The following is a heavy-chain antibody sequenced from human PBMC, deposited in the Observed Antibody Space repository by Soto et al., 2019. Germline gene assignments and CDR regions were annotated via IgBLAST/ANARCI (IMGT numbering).Heavy chain of an antibody. Sequence: PSETLSLTCTVSGGPISSGDYYWSWIRQPPGKGLEWIGYIYYSGSTYYNPSLKSRVTISVDTSKNQFSLKLSSVTAADTAVYYCARAATMIVGVRELGGMDVWGQGTTVTVSS. V-gene: IGHV4-30-4*01. D-gene: IGHD3-22*01. CDR2: IYYSGST. CDR3: ARAATMIVGVRELGGMDV. CDR1: GGPISSGDYY. J-gene: IGHJ6*02.